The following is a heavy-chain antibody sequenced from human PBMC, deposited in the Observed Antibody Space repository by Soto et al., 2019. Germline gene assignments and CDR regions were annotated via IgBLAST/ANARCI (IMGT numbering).Heavy chain of an antibody. CDR1: GYTFTIYA. D-gene: IGHD3-22*01. J-gene: IGHJ4*02. V-gene: IGHV1-3*02. Sequence: ASVKVSCKASGYTFTIYAMHCVLQSPLQRLDGIGWSNAGNGNTKYSQEFQGRVTITRDTSASTAYMELSSLRSEDMAVYYCARGRTVRNYADDSSDYFYFFDYWGQGTQVTVSS. CDR2: SNAGNGNT. CDR3: ARGRTVRNYADDSSDYFYFFDY.